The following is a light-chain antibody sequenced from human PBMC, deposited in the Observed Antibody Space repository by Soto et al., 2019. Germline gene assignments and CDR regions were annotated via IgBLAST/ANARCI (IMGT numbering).Light chain of an antibody. V-gene: IGKV3D-20*02. Sequence: EIVLTQSPGTLSLSPGERVTLSCRASQNVRTNYLAWYQQKPGQAPRLLIYGASTRASGIPERFSGSGSGTDFTLTISSLEPEDFAVYYCQQRSNWPWTFGQGTKVDIK. CDR2: GAS. CDR3: QQRSNWPWT. J-gene: IGKJ1*01. CDR1: QNVRTNY.